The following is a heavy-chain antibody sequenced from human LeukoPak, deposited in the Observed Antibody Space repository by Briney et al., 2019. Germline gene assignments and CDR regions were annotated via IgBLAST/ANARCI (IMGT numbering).Heavy chain of an antibody. CDR2: ISGSGGST. J-gene: IGHJ3*02. V-gene: IGHV3-23*01. CDR1: GFTFSNYA. CDR3: AKEKTRGYDIDAFDI. D-gene: IGHD6-13*01. Sequence: GGSLRLSCAASGFTFSNYAMTWVRQAPGKGLEWVSGISGSGGSTYYADSVKGRFTISRDNSKHTPYLQMNSLRAEDPAVFYWAKEKTRGYDIDAFDIWGQGTMVTVSS.